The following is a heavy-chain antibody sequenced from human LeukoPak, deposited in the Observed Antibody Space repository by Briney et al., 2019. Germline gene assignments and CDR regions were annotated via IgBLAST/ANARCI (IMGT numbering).Heavy chain of an antibody. J-gene: IGHJ4*02. CDR2: ISTSSSYI. Sequence: PGGSLRLSCAASGFTFDRYAMSWVRQAPGKGLEWVSSISTSSSYIYYADSVKGRFTISRDSSKNTLYLQMNSLRAEDAAVYYCAKAPVTSCRGAYCYPFDYWGQGTLVTVSS. CDR1: GFTFDRYA. V-gene: IGHV3-21*04. CDR3: AKAPVTSCRGAYCYPFDY. D-gene: IGHD2-21*01.